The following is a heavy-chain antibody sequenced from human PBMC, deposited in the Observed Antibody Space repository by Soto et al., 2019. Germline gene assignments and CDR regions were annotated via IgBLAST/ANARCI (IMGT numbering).Heavy chain of an antibody. V-gene: IGHV3-23*01. J-gene: IGHJ4*02. CDR3: GKGSLLRFLESSFDY. D-gene: IGHD3-3*01. CDR2: ISGSGGST. Sequence: GGSLRLSCAASGFTVSNYAMNWVRQAQGKGLEGVSGISGSGGSTYYPDSVRGRFTIARDNSKNTLYLQMNSLRAEDTAVYYCGKGSLLRFLESSFDYWGQGTLVTVSS. CDR1: GFTVSNYA.